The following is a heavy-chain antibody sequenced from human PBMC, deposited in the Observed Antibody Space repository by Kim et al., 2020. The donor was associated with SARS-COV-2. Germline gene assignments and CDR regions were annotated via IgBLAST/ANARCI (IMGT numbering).Heavy chain of an antibody. Sequence: GGSLRLSCAASGFTFSSYSMNWVRQAPGKGLEWVSSISSSSSYIYYADSVKGRFTISRDNAKNSLYLQMNSLRAEDTAVYYCARDPASSLHYYYDSSGFLDYWGQGTLVTVSS. V-gene: IGHV3-21*01. CDR2: ISSSSSYI. J-gene: IGHJ4*02. D-gene: IGHD3-22*01. CDR1: GFTFSSYS. CDR3: ARDPASSLHYYYDSSGFLDY.